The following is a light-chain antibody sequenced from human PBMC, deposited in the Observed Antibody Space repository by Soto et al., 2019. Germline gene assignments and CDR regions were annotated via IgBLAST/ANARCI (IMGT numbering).Light chain of an antibody. J-gene: IGKJ1*01. CDR2: GAS. V-gene: IGKV3-20*01. CDR1: QSVSSNY. Sequence: EIVLTQSPGTLSLSPGERATLSCRASQSVSSNYLAWYQQKPGQAPRLLIYGASSRATGIPDRFSGSGSGTDFTLTISRLEPEDFAVYYCQQYGSSPRTFGQGTRWKSN. CDR3: QQYGSSPRT.